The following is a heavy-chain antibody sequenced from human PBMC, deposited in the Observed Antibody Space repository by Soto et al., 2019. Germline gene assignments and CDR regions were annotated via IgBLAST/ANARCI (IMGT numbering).Heavy chain of an antibody. D-gene: IGHD2-2*01. Sequence: PGGSLRLSCAASGFTFSSYSMNWVRQAPGKGLEWVSSISSSSSYIYYADSVKGRFTISRDNAKNSLYLQMNSLRAEDTAVYYCARDGGDIVVVPAAMPVKAFDDWGQGT. CDR2: ISSSSSYI. V-gene: IGHV3-21*01. CDR3: ARDGGDIVVVPAAMPVKAFDD. CDR1: GFTFSSYS. J-gene: IGHJ4*02.